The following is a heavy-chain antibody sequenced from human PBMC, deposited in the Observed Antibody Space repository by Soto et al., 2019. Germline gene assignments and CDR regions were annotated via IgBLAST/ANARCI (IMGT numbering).Heavy chain of an antibody. CDR2: IVVMSNAA. CDR1: GSTFNNFA. CDR3: ARAIKRWEVNYYFDY. J-gene: IGHJ4*02. D-gene: IGHD1-26*01. Sequence: QVVLLQSGAEVKEPGSSVRLSCQVSGSTFNNFAFSWVRQAPGQGPEWLGGIVVMSNAADYSQRFQDRVTITADTSTSTLDMELGSLTFDDTAVYYCARAIKRWEVNYYFDYWGQGTLVTVSS. V-gene: IGHV1-69*06.